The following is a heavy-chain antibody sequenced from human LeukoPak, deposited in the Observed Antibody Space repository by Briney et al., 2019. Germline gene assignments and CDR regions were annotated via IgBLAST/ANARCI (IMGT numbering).Heavy chain of an antibody. Sequence: ASETLSLTCTVSGGSISSSSYYWGWIRQPPGKGLEWIGSMYSSGSTYYNPSLKSRVTISVDTSKNQFSLKLSSVTAADTAVYYCVRSGSGYLRYYFDYWGQGTLVTVSS. J-gene: IGHJ4*02. CDR2: MYSSGST. CDR1: GGSISSSSYY. V-gene: IGHV4-39*07. D-gene: IGHD5-12*01. CDR3: VRSGSGYLRYYFDY.